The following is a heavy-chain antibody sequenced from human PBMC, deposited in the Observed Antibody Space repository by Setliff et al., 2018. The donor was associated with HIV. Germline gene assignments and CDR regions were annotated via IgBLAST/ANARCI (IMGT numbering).Heavy chain of an antibody. V-gene: IGHV4-38-2*02. D-gene: IGHD3-10*01. J-gene: IGHJ5*02. CDR2: IYHSGST. CDR3: ARLLNYYGNWFDP. CDR1: GYSISSGYY. Sequence: PSETLSLTCTVSGYSISSGYYWGWIRQPPGKGLEWIGSIYHSGSTYYNPSLKSRVTISVDTSKNQFSLKLSSVTAADTAVYYCARLLNYYGNWFDPWGRGTLVTVSS.